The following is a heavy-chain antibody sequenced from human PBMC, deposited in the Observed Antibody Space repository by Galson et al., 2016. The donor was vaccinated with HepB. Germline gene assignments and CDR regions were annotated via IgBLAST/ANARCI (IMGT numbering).Heavy chain of an antibody. J-gene: IGHJ4*02. V-gene: IGHV3-23*01. CDR2: LGDGGDYT. CDR3: AKLAVRGDYGGRDY. CDR1: GLSLSTPV. Sequence: SLRLSCAASGLSLSTPVMYWVRQAPGKGLEWVSALGDGGDYTSYADAVKGRFTISGDISENTLLLQLNSLRVEDTAIYYCAKLAVRGDYGGRDYWGQGTLVTVSS. D-gene: IGHD4-17*01.